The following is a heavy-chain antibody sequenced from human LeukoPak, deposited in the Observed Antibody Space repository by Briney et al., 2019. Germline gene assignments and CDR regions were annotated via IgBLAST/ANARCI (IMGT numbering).Heavy chain of an antibody. V-gene: IGHV3-7*01. CDR2: IKYDGSHK. D-gene: IGHD3-22*01. Sequence: GGSLRLSCVASGFSFSSYWMAWVRQAPGKGLEWVANIKYDGSHKYYVDSVKGRYTISRDNAKNSVYLQMNSLRVDDTAVYFCASSHDSSGNDWGQGTMVTVSS. CDR3: ASSHDSSGND. CDR1: GFSFSSYW. J-gene: IGHJ4*02.